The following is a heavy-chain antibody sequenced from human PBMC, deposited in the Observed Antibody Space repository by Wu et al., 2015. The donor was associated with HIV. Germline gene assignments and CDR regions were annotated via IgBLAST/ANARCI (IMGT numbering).Heavy chain of an antibody. J-gene: IGHJ6*03. CDR1: GGTFSSYA. CDR3: ARCDIVVVPAARVEDVGWDNYYYYYMDV. Sequence: QVQLVQSGAEVKKPGSSVKVSCKASGGTFSSYAISWVRQAPGQGLEWMGGIIPIFGTANYAQKFQGRVTITADESTSTAYMELSSLRSEDTAVYYCARCDIVVVPAARVEDVGWDNYYYYYMDVWGKGTTVTVSS. V-gene: IGHV1-69*12. D-gene: IGHD2-2*01. CDR2: IIPIFGTA.